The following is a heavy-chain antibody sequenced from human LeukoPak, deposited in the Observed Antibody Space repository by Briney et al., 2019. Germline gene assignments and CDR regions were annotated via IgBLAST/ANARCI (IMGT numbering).Heavy chain of an antibody. J-gene: IGHJ3*02. V-gene: IGHV4-39*07. CDR1: GGSISSSSYY. Sequence: PSETLSLTCTVSGGSISSSSYYWGWIRQPPGKGLEWIGSIYYSGSTYYNPSLKSRVTISVDTSKNQFSLKLSSVTAADTAVYYCARDSAVVRFDIWGQGTMVTVSS. CDR2: IYYSGST. CDR3: ARDSAVVRFDI. D-gene: IGHD1-26*01.